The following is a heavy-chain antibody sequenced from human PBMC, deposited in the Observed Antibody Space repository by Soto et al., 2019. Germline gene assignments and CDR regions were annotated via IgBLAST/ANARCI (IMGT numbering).Heavy chain of an antibody. CDR3: ARDVGRFGEYYFDY. CDR1: GFTFSSYG. D-gene: IGHD3-10*01. CDR2: IWDDGSNK. J-gene: IGHJ4*02. V-gene: IGHV3-33*01. Sequence: GGSLRLSCAASGFTFSSYGMHWVRQAPGKGLEWVAVIWDDGSNKYYADSVKGRFTISRDNSKNTLYLQMNSMRAEDTAVYYCARDVGRFGEYYFDYWGQGTLVTVSS.